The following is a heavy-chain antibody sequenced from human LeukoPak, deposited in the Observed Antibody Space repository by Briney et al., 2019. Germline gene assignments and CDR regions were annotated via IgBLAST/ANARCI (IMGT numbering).Heavy chain of an antibody. Sequence: GGSLRLSCAASGFTFDDYAMHCVRQAPGKGLEWVSGISWNSGSIGYADSVKGRFTISRDNAKNSLYLQMNSLRAEDTALYYCAKVGATGGAFDYWGQGTLVTVSS. CDR1: GFTFDDYA. CDR2: ISWNSGSI. V-gene: IGHV3-9*01. CDR3: AKVGATGGAFDY. D-gene: IGHD1-26*01. J-gene: IGHJ4*02.